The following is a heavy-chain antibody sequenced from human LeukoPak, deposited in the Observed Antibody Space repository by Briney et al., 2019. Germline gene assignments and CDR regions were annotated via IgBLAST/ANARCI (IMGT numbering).Heavy chain of an antibody. Sequence: ASVKVSCKASGYTFTSYDINWVRQATGQGLEWMGWMNPNSGNTGYAQKFQGRVTMTRNTSISTAYMELSSLRSEDTALYYCAKDTGRGKYSYDHRGAFDYWGQGTLVTVSS. D-gene: IGHD5-18*01. CDR2: MNPNSGNT. CDR1: GYTFTSYD. J-gene: IGHJ4*02. CDR3: AKDTGRGKYSYDHRGAFDY. V-gene: IGHV1-8*01.